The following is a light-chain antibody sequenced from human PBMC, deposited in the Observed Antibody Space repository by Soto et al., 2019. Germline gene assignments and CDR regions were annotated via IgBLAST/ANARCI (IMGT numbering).Light chain of an antibody. J-gene: IGKJ1*01. CDR1: QFVSTR. V-gene: IGKV3-15*01. CDR3: QEYFQWPPGM. CDR2: DAY. Sequence: EIVVTQSPATLSASPGERVTLTCRASQFVSTRLAWYQQRPGQVPRLLIYDAYTRALGISARFSGSGSGTEFTLTISSLQSEDFARYCCQEYFQWPPGMFGRGAKVDIK.